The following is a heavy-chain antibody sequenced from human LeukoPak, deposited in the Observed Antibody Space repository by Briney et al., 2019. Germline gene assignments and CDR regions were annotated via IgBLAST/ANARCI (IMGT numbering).Heavy chain of an antibody. CDR3: ATSRGYYYDSSGYYYFIY. V-gene: IGHV4-39*07. D-gene: IGHD3-22*01. CDR2: IYYSGST. Sequence: SETLSLTCTVSGDSISSSSYYWGWIRQPPGKGLEWIGSIYYSGSTYYSPSLKSRVTISVDTSKNQFSLKLSSVTAADTAVYYCATSRGYYYDSSGYYYFIYWGQGTLVTVSS. J-gene: IGHJ4*02. CDR1: GDSISSSSYY.